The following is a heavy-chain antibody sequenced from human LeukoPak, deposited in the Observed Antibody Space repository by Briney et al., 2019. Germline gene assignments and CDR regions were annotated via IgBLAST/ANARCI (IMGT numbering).Heavy chain of an antibody. CDR3: ARVSGYYGSRVESSWKELDY. D-gene: IGHD3-10*01. V-gene: IGHV1-2*02. CDR1: GYTFTGYY. J-gene: IGHJ4*02. CDR2: INPNSGGT. Sequence: ASVKVSCKASGYTFTGYYMHWVRQAPGQGLEWMGWINPNSGGTNCAQKFQGRVTMTRDTSISTAYMELSRLRSDDTAVYYCARVSGYYGSRVESSWKELDYWGQGTLVTVSS.